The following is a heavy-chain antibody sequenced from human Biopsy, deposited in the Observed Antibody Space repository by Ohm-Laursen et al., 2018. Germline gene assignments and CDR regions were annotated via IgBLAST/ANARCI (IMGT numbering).Heavy chain of an antibody. CDR3: TKNTQWEGSGYLDAFHI. D-gene: IGHD3-22*01. J-gene: IGHJ3*02. CDR1: GFRFDNTG. Sequence: SLRLSCTASGFRFDNTGMHWVRQGPGKGLEWVAGISWSSNSITYAKSVTGRFTISRDNGENSLYLQMNSLRPEDTALYYCTKNTQWEGSGYLDAFHIWGHGAMVTVSS. CDR2: ISWSSNSI. V-gene: IGHV3-9*01.